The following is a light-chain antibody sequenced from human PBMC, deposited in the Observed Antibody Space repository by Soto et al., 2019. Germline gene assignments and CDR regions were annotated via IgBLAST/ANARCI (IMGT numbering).Light chain of an antibody. CDR1: SSNIGSNY. CDR3: GGWDDSLSGPV. CDR2: RNN. V-gene: IGLV1-47*01. Sequence: QSVLTQPPSASGTPGQRVNISCSGSSSNIGSNYVYWYRQFPGTAPKLLIQRNNQRPSGVPARFSGSKSGTSASLAISGLRXEDEADYYCGGWDDSLSGPVFGGGTQLTVL. J-gene: IGLJ2*01.